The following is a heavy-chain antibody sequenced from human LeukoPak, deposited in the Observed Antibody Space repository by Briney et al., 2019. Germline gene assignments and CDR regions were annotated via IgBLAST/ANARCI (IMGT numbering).Heavy chain of an antibody. V-gene: IGHV1-3*01. D-gene: IGHD2-2*01. Sequence: GASVKVSCKASGYTFTSYAMHWVRQAPGQRLEWMGWINAGNGNTKYSQKFQGRVTITRDTSASTAYMELSSLRSEDTAVYYCARDLYCSSTSCYDSTGYYYYGMDVWGQGTTVTVSS. CDR3: ARDLYCSSTSCYDSTGYYYYGMDV. CDR2: INAGNGNT. CDR1: GYTFTSYA. J-gene: IGHJ6*02.